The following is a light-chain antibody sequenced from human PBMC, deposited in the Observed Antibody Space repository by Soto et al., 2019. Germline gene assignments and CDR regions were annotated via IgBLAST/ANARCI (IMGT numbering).Light chain of an antibody. CDR3: QQYASSPLT. Sequence: EIVLTQSPGTLSLSSGESATLSCRASQSVSSNYFAWYQQKPGQAPRLLIYGASSRATGIPDRFGGSGSGTDFTLTISSLEPEDFAVYYCQQYASSPLTFGGGTKLEIK. J-gene: IGKJ4*01. CDR2: GAS. V-gene: IGKV3-20*01. CDR1: QSVSSNY.